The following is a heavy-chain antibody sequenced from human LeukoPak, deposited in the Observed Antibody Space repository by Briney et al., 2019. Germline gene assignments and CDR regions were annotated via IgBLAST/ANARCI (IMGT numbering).Heavy chain of an antibody. D-gene: IGHD3-10*01. CDR2: ISAYNGNT. J-gene: IGHJ6*03. Sequence: ASVKVSCKASGYTFTSYGISWVRQAPGQGLEWMGWISAYNGNTNYAQKLQGRVTMTTDTPTSTAYMELRSLRSDDTAVYYCARLWRGSGSYYAPSYYYYYYMDVWGKGTTVTVSS. CDR1: GYTFTSYG. V-gene: IGHV1-18*01. CDR3: ARLWRGSGSYYAPSYYYYYYMDV.